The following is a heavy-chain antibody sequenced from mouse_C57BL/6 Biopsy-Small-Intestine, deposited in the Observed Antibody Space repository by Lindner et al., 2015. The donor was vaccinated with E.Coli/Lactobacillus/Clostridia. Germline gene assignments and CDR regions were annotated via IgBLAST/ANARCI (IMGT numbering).Heavy chain of an antibody. CDR2: INPNNGGT. D-gene: IGHD1-1*01. V-gene: IGHV1-18*01. Sequence: VQLQESGPELVKPGASVMIPCKASGYTFTDYNMDWVRQSHGKSLEWIGDINPNNGGTIYNQKFKGKATLTVDKSSSTAYMELRSLTSEDTAVYYCVRRIYYYGSGYGYFDVWGTGTTVTVSS. CDR1: GYTFTDYN. J-gene: IGHJ1*03. CDR3: VRRIYYYGSGYGYFDV.